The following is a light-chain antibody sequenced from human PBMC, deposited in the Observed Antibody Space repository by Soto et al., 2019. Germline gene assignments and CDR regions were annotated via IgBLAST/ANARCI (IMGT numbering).Light chain of an antibody. V-gene: IGKV3-15*01. J-gene: IGKJ1*01. CDR1: QSISNN. CDR3: QQYGNWPRT. CDR2: GAS. Sequence: EIVMTQSPATLSVSPGDTATLSCRASQSISNNLAWFQQRPGQAPRLLIQGASTRATGIPARFSGSGSGTEFTLTISSLQSEDFVVYYCQQYGNWPRTFGQGTKVEFK.